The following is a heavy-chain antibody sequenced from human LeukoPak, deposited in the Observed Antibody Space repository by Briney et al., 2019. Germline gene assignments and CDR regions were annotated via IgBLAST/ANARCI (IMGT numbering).Heavy chain of an antibody. J-gene: IGHJ4*02. CDR1: GFTLSNYE. CDR3: ARVGRSTVGGY. CDR2: ISRSGSSI. D-gene: IGHD4-23*01. V-gene: IGHV3-48*03. Sequence: GGSLRLSCAASGFTLSNYEMSWVRQAPGKGLEWVSYISRSGSSIYYADSVKGRFTISRDNAMNSLYLQMNTLRAEDTAVYYCARVGRSTVGGYWGQGTLVTVSS.